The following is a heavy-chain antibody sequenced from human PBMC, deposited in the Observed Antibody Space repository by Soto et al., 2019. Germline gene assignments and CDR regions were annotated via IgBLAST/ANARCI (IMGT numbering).Heavy chain of an antibody. CDR2: FDPEDGET. V-gene: IGHV1-24*01. J-gene: IGHJ5*02. CDR3: ATDPITMVRGVRVIITGFDP. D-gene: IGHD3-10*01. Sequence: ASVKVSCKVSGYTLTELSMHWVRQAPGKGLEWMGGFDPEDGETIYAQKFQGRVTMTEDTSTDTAYMELSSLRSEDTAVYYCATDPITMVRGVRVIITGFDPWGQGTLVTVSS. CDR1: GYTLTELS.